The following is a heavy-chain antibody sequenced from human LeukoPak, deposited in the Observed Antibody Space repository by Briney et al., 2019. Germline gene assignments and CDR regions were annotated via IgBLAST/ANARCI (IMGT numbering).Heavy chain of an antibody. V-gene: IGHV3-66*02. J-gene: IGHJ4*02. CDR2: IYSGGST. CDR3: AAHSGYDYSDY. CDR1: GFTFSSNY. Sequence: PGGSLRLPCAASGFTFSSNYMSWVRQAPGKGLEWVSVIYSGGSTYYSDSVRGRFTISRDNSKNTLYLQMNSLRAEDTAVYYCAAHSGYDYSDYWGQGTLVTVSS. D-gene: IGHD5-12*01.